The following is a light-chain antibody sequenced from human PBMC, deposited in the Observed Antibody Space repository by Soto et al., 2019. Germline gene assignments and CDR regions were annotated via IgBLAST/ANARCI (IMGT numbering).Light chain of an antibody. CDR3: QQYHSYWT. CDR1: QNIRSR. Sequence: DFQMTQSPSTLSASVGDRVTITCRASQNIRSRLAWFQQKPGKAPKLLIYDASSVESGVPQRFSGSGSGTDFTLTISSLPTDYFSSYYCQQYHSYWTFGQGTKVE. V-gene: IGKV1-5*01. J-gene: IGKJ1*01. CDR2: DAS.